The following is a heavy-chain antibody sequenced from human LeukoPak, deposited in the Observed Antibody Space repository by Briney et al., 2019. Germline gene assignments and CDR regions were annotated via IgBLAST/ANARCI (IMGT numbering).Heavy chain of an antibody. V-gene: IGHV4-34*01. J-gene: IGHJ6*02. D-gene: IGHD4-11*01. CDR1: GGSFSGYY. CDR2: INHSGST. Sequence: SETLSFTCAVYGGSFSGYYWSWIRQPPGKGLEWIGEINHSGSTNYNPSLKSRVTISVDTSKNQFSLKLSSVTAADTAVYYCARAYSGDYYYYGMDVWGQGTTVTASS. CDR3: ARAYSGDYYYYGMDV.